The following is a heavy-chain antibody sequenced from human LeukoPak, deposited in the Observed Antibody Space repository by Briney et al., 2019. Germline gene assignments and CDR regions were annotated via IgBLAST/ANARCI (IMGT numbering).Heavy chain of an antibody. CDR3: ASFSGSYVYNWFDP. J-gene: IGHJ5*02. Sequence: SETLSLTCAVYGGSFSGYYWSWISQHPGKGLEWNGEINHSGSSNYNPSLKSRVTISVDTSKNQFSLKLSSVTAADTAVYYCASFSGSYVYNWFDPWGQGTLVTVSS. V-gene: IGHV4-34*01. CDR2: INHSGSS. D-gene: IGHD1-26*01. CDR1: GGSFSGYY.